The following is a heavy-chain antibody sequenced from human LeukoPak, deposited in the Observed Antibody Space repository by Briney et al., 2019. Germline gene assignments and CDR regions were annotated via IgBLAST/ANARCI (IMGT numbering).Heavy chain of an antibody. CDR2: ISYSGRT. CDR1: GGSISSYY. J-gene: IGHJ4*02. CDR3: PRAQWLVPRGYVDY. Sequence: PSETLSLTCTVSGGSISSYYWSWIRQPPGKGLEWMGYISYSGRTNHNPSLKSRVNISVDTSMNQFPLKLSSLTAAGTAVYYCPRAQWLVPRGYVDYWGQGTMVSVCS. D-gene: IGHD6-19*01. V-gene: IGHV4-59*01.